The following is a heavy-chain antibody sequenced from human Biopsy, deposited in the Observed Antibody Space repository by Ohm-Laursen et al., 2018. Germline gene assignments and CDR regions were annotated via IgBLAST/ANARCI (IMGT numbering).Heavy chain of an antibody. CDR3: ANSYYDFWTGYLNFDN. CDR2: ISHDGRSR. D-gene: IGHD3-3*01. J-gene: IGHJ4*02. Sequence: SLRLSCAASGFNFNDYGMHWVRQAPGKGLGWVAVISHDGRSRFYVDSVKGRFTISRDNSNNTLYLQMNSLRAEDTAVYYCANSYYDFWTGYLNFDNGGQGTLVTVSS. CDR1: GFNFNDYG. V-gene: IGHV3-30*18.